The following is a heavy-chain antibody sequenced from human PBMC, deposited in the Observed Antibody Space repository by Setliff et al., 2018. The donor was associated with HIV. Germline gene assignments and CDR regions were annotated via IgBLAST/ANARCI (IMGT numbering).Heavy chain of an antibody. V-gene: IGHV4-38-2*02. CDR1: HDSISRDYY. D-gene: IGHD2-15*01. J-gene: IGHJ4*02. Sequence: SETLSLTCTVSHDSISRDYYWAWIRQPPGKGLEWIGAIYYSGSTYYNPSLKSRVTISVDTSKNQFSLKLSSVTAADTAVYYCARHGRIAATLGAYFDYWGQGTLVT. CDR3: ARHGRIAATLGAYFDY. CDR2: IYYSGST.